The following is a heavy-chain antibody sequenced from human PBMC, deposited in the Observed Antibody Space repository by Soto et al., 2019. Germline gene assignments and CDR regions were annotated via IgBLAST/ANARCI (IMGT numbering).Heavy chain of an antibody. CDR2: IIPILGIA. D-gene: IGHD3-16*01. J-gene: IGHJ4*02. CDR1: GGTFSSDT. Sequence: QVQLVQSGAEVKKPGSSVKVSCKASGGTFSSDTITWVRQAPGQGLEWMGRIIPILGIANYAQKFHVRVTITADKSTSTAYMERISLRSEDTAVYYCARDRGDVGETYWGQGTLVTVSS. CDR3: ARDRGDVGETY. V-gene: IGHV1-69*08.